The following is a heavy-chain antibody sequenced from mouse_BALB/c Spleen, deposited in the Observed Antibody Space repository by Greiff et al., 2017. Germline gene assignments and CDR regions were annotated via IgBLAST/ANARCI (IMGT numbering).Heavy chain of an antibody. V-gene: IGHV1S132*01. D-gene: IGHD2-2*01. CDR1: GYTFTSYW. CDR2: IFPGTGTT. J-gene: IGHJ3*01. Sequence: QVQLQQSGAELVKPGASVKLSCKTSGYTFTSYWIQWVKQRPGQGLGWIGDIFPGTGTTYYNEKFKGKATLTIDTSSSTAYMQLSSLTSEDSAVYVGESRETYGCNEGDWLAYWGQGTLVTVSA. CDR3: ESRETYGCNEGDWLAY.